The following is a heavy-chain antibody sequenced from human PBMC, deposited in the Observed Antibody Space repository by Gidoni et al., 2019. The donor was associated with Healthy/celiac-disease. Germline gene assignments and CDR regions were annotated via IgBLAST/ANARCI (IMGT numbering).Heavy chain of an antibody. Sequence: EVQLLESGGGLVQPGGSLRLSCAASGFTFSSYALGWVRQAPGTGLEWVSVISGSGGSTYYADSVKGRFTISRDNSENTLYLQMNSLRAEDTDVYYCAKDRAFGVVNPVDFWGQGTLVTVSS. D-gene: IGHD3-3*01. V-gene: IGHV3-23*01. CDR3: AKDRAFGVVNPVDF. CDR2: ISGSGGST. J-gene: IGHJ4*02. CDR1: GFTFSSYA.